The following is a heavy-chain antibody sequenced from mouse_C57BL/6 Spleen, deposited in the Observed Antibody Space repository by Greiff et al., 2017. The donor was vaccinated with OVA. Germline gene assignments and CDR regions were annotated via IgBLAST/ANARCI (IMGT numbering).Heavy chain of an antibody. D-gene: IGHD1-1*01. CDR3: ARHEDVGHYYGSPSAYAMDY. CDR2: FYPGSGSI. Sequence: QVQLQQSGAELVKPGASVKLSCKASGYTFTEYTIHWVKQRSGQGLEWIGWFYPGSGSIKYNEKFKDKATLTADKSSSTVYMELSRLTSEDSAVYFCARHEDVGHYYGSPSAYAMDYWGQGTSVTVSS. CDR1: GYTFTEYT. J-gene: IGHJ4*01. V-gene: IGHV1-62-2*01.